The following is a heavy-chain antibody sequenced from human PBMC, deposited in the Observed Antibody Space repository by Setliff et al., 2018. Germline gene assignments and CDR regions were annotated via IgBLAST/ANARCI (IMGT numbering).Heavy chain of an antibody. CDR3: ARSFSRREKFLLDY. Sequence: PSETLSLTCGVYGGSFSGYYWSWIRQPPGKRLEWIGEIIPGGSTSYNPSLKSRVTISVDTSKNQFSLKVNSVTAADTAVYHCARSFSRREKFLLDYWGQGALVTVSS. J-gene: IGHJ4*02. V-gene: IGHV4-34*12. CDR2: IIPGGST. CDR1: GGSFSGYY.